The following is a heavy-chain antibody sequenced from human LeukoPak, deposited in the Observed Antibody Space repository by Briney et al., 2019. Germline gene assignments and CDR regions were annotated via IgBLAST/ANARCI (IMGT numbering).Heavy chain of an antibody. J-gene: IGHJ4*02. V-gene: IGHV3-30-3*01. Sequence: GGSLRLSCAASGFTFSSYAMHWVRQAPGKGLEWVAVISYDGSNKCYADSVKGRFTISRDNSKNTLYLQMNSLRAEDTAVYYCAMTWIQLWPHDYWAREPWSPSPQ. CDR2: ISYDGSNK. D-gene: IGHD5-18*01. CDR1: GFTFSSYA. CDR3: AMTWIQLWPHDY.